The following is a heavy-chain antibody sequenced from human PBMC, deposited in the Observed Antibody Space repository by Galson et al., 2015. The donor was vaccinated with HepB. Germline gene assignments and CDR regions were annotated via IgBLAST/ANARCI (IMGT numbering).Heavy chain of an antibody. J-gene: IGHJ4*02. CDR3: LRSYYDSSGYH. D-gene: IGHD3-22*01. Sequence: DTLSLTCSVSGRSVSAANYYWSWIRQPPGKRLEWLGYIFSSGNTDYNPSLRSRVTISLDTSKNQLALDLSSVTAADTAVYYCLRSYYDSSGYHWGQGILVTVSS. V-gene: IGHV4-61*01. CDR2: IFSSGNT. CDR1: GRSVSAANYY.